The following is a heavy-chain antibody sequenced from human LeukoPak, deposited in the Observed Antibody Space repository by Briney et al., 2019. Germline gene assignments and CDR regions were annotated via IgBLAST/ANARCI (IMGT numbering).Heavy chain of an antibody. J-gene: IGHJ4*02. CDR2: ISGSGGST. D-gene: IGHD5-18*01. CDR1: GFTFSSYG. V-gene: IGHV3-23*01. Sequence: PGGSLRLSCAASGFTFSSYGMSWVRQAPGKGLEWVSAISGSGGSTYYADSVKGRFTISRDNSKNTLYLQMNSLRAEDTAVYYCAKSVRGYSYGWYFDYWGQGTLVTVSS. CDR3: AKSVRGYSYGWYFDY.